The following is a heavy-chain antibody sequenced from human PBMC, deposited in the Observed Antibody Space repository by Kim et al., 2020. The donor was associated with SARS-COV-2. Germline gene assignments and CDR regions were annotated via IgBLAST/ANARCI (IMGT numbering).Heavy chain of an antibody. CDR2: IWYDGSNK. CDR1: GFTFSSYG. Sequence: GGSLRLSCAASGFTFSSYGMHWVRQAPGKGLEWVAVIWYDGSNKYYADSVKGRFTISRDTSKNTLYLQMNSLRAEDTAVYYCAKAVLSYCGGDCGGDAFDIWGQGTMVTVSS. D-gene: IGHD2-21*01. J-gene: IGHJ3*02. V-gene: IGHV3-33*06. CDR3: AKAVLSYCGGDCGGDAFDI.